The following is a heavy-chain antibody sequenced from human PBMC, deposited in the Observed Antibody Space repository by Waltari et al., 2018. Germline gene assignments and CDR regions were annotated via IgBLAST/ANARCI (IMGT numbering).Heavy chain of an antibody. D-gene: IGHD2-15*01. Sequence: EVQLVESGGGLVQPGGSLRLSCAASGFTFSTYWMYWVRQAPGKGLVWVSRSNTDGSTTNDADSVKGRFTISRDNAKNTLYLQMNSLRAEDTAVYYCARDVVVAGTLGYFDYWGQGTLVTVSS. V-gene: IGHV3-74*01. CDR1: GFTFSTYW. CDR3: ARDVVVAGTLGYFDY. J-gene: IGHJ4*02. CDR2: SNTDGSTT.